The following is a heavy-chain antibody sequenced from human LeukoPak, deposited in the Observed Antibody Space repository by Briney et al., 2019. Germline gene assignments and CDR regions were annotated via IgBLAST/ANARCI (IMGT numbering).Heavy chain of an antibody. CDR3: AKGPGAAVAKRYIQH. D-gene: IGHD6-19*01. J-gene: IGHJ1*01. CDR1: GFTFSSYW. Sequence: GGSLRLSCAASGFTFSSYWMSWVRQAPGKGLEWVANIKQDGSEKYYVDSVKGRFTISRDNSKSSLSLQMNSLRTEDTALYYCAKGPGAAVAKRYIQHWGQGTLVTVSS. CDR2: IKQDGSEK. V-gene: IGHV3-7*03.